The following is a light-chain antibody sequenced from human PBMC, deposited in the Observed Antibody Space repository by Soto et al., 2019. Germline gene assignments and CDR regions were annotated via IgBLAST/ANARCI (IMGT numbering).Light chain of an antibody. V-gene: IGKV2D-29*02. Sequence: DVVMTQTPLSLSVAPGQPASISRKSSQSLLHITGETFLFWYLQKQGQSPQILIYEVSTRVSGVPDRFSGSGSGTDFTLEISRVETDDVGIYYCMQSTQLPPTFGQGTRLEIK. CDR3: MQSTQLPPT. CDR1: QSLLHITGETF. CDR2: EVS. J-gene: IGKJ5*01.